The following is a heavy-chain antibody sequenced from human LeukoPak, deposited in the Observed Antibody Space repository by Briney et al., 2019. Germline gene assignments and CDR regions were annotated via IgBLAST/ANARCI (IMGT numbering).Heavy chain of an antibody. Sequence: SVKVSCKASGGTFSSYAISWARQAPGQGLEWMGRIIPILGIANYAQKFQGRVTITADKSTSTAYMELSSLRSEDTAVYYCARDTCSGGSCYETNAFDIWGQGTMVTVSS. J-gene: IGHJ3*02. CDR3: ARDTCSGGSCYETNAFDI. D-gene: IGHD2-15*01. CDR2: IIPILGIA. V-gene: IGHV1-69*04. CDR1: GGTFSSYA.